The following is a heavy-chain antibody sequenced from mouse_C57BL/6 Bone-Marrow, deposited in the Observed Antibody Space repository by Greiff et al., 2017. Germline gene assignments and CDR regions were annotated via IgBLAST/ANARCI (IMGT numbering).Heavy chain of an antibody. Sequence: LKESGPGILQPSQTLSLTCSFSGFSLSTFGMGVGWIRQPSGKGLEWLAHIWWDDDKYYKPALKSRLTISKGTSKNQVFLKIANVDTADTATYYCARGTYYYDSSRFDYGGQGTTLTVSS. CDR2: IWWDDDK. J-gene: IGHJ2*01. D-gene: IGHD1-1*01. CDR1: GFSLSTFGMG. CDR3: ARGTYYYDSSRFDY. V-gene: IGHV8-8*01.